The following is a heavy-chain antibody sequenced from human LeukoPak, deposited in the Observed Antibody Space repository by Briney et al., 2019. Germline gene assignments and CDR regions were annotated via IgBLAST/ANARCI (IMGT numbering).Heavy chain of an antibody. D-gene: IGHD3-3*01. CDR2: ISGSGSTT. J-gene: IGHJ4*02. CDR3: AKDLSRAFWDY. Sequence: GGSLRLSCAASGFAFSTCAMTWVRQAPGKGLEWISTISGSGSTTYYADSVKGRFTVSRDNSKNTLYLQMDSLRAEDTAIYYCAKDLSRAFWDYWGQGTLVTVSS. CDR1: GFAFSTCA. V-gene: IGHV3-23*01.